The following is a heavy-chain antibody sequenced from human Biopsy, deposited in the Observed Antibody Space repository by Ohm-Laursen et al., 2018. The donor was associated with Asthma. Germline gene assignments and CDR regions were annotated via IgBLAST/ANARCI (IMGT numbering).Heavy chain of an antibody. Sequence: ASVKVSCKASAYTFIGYHLHWVRQAPGEGLEWMGRINPNGGATIYAQKFQGRVTMTRDTSISTAYMELSRLTSDDTAVYYCARVQKSPGDRWFDPWGQGTLVTASS. D-gene: IGHD7-27*01. CDR3: ARVQKSPGDRWFDP. CDR2: INPNGGAT. J-gene: IGHJ5*02. V-gene: IGHV1-2*06. CDR1: AYTFIGYH.